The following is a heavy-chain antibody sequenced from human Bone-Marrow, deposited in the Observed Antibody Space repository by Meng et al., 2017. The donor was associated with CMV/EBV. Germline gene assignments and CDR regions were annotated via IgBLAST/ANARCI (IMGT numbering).Heavy chain of an antibody. CDR1: GYSFPSYW. V-gene: IGHV5-51*01. Sequence: GESLKISCQGSGYSFPSYWIGWVRQMPGKGLEWMGMIYPADSDVRYSPSFQGQVTISADNSISTAYLQWSSLKPSDTAMYYCASFHGSVGRPPFSGGPGTLVTVSS. CDR2: IYPADSDV. D-gene: IGHD2/OR15-2a*01. J-gene: IGHJ4*02. CDR3: ASFHGSVGRPPFS.